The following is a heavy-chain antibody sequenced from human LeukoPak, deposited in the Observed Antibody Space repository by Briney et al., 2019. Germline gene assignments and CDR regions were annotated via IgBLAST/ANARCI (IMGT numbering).Heavy chain of an antibody. CDR2: ISCYNGDT. V-gene: IGHV1-18*01. Sequence: VASVKVSCKASGYTFNRHGISWVRQAPGQGLEWMGWISCYNGDTNYAQKFQGRVTVTTDTSTSTAYMELRSLRSDDTAVYYCARSLLVGVAPYFDYWGQGTLVTVSS. J-gene: IGHJ4*02. CDR1: GYTFNRHG. CDR3: ARSLLVGVAPYFDY. D-gene: IGHD1-26*01.